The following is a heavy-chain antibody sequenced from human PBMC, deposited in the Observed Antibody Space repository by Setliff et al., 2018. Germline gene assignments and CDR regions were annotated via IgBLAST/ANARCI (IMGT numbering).Heavy chain of an antibody. CDR3: ARDRGVGATSYYYYYGMDV. V-gene: IGHV1-2*02. CDR2: INPNSGGT. D-gene: IGHD1-26*01. J-gene: IGHJ6*02. Sequence: GASVKVSCKASGYTFTGYYMHWVRQAPGQGLEWMGWINPNSGGTNYAQKFQGRVTMTRDTSISTAYMELSRLRSDDTAVYYCARDRGVGATSYYYYYGMDVWGQGTTVTVS. CDR1: GYTFTGYY.